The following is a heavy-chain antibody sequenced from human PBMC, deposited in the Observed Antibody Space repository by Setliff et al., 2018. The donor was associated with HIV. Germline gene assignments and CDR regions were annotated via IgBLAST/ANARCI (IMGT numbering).Heavy chain of an antibody. V-gene: IGHV1-69*13. CDR2: IIPIFGTA. D-gene: IGHD6-13*01. CDR1: GGTFSSYV. Sequence: SVKVSCKASGGTFSSYVISWVRQAPGQGLEWMGGIIPIFGTANYAQKFQGRVTITADESTSTAYMELSSLRSEDTAVYYCATDPGYSSTWYSESFQHWGQGTVVTVSS. J-gene: IGHJ1*01. CDR3: ATDPGYSSTWYSESFQH.